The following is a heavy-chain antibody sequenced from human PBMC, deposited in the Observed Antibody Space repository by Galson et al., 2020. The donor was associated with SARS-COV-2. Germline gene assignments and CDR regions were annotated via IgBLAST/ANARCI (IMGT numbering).Heavy chain of an antibody. CDR3: ARRSGYYDGRGSRYYMDV. D-gene: IGHD3-22*01. CDR2: IYHTGTT. J-gene: IGHJ6*03. V-gene: IGHV4-38-2*02. Sequence: SETLSLTCTVSGYSISSGFYWASIRQPPGEGLEWIGTIYHTGTTYFNPSLQSRLTISVDTSKNQFSLKVSSVTAADTALYYCARRSGYYDGRGSRYYMDVWGQGTTVTVSS. CDR1: GYSISSGFY.